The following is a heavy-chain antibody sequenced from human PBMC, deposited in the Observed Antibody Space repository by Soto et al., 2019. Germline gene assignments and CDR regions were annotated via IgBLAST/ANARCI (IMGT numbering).Heavy chain of an antibody. CDR3: ARRARPDFYYMDV. J-gene: IGHJ6*03. V-gene: IGHV3-64*01. CDR1: GFTLSGYA. CDR2: ISSNGVGT. Sequence: EVQLAESGGGLAQPGGSLRLSCAASGFTLSGYAMDWVRQAPGKGLEYVSGISSNGVGTYYANSEQGRFTISRDNSKNTVYLQMGSLRPEDMAVYYCARRARPDFYYMDVWGKGTTVTVSS. D-gene: IGHD6-6*01.